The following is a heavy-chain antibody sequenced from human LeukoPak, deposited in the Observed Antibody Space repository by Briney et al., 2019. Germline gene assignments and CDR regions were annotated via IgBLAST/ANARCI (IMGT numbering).Heavy chain of an antibody. CDR3: ARHGQHDGYPLDY. CDR1: GASISSGSYY. J-gene: IGHJ4*02. V-gene: IGHV4-61*02. Sequence: SETLSLTCTVSGASISSGSYYWSWIRQPAGKGLEWIGRIYTSGSTNYNPSLKSRVAISIDTSKDQFSLKLSSVTAADTAVYYCARHGQHDGYPLDYWGQGTLVRVSS. CDR2: IYTSGST. D-gene: IGHD5-24*01.